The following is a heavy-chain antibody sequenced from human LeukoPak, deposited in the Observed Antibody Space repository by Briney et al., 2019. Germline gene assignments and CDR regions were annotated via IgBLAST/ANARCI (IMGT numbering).Heavy chain of an antibody. J-gene: IGHJ4*02. Sequence: SETLSLTCTVSGGSISSYYWSWIRQPPGKGLEWIGYIYYSGSTNYNPSLKSRVTISVDTSKNQFSLKLSSVTAADTAVYYCARGTRVYGDYEGWGQETLVTVSS. CDR1: GGSISSYY. D-gene: IGHD4-17*01. CDR3: ARGTRVYGDYEG. CDR2: IYYSGST. V-gene: IGHV4-59*01.